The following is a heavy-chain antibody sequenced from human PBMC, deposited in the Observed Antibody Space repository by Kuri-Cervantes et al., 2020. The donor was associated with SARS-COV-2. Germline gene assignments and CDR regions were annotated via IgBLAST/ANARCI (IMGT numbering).Heavy chain of an antibody. CDR1: GGSISSSSYY. V-gene: IGHV4-31*02. CDR2: IYYSGST. Sequence: SCTVSGGSISSSSYYWGWIRQPPGKGLEWIGYIYYSGSTYYNPSLKSRVTISVDTSKNQFSLKLSSVTAADPAVYYCARSLQLSMVSDAAFDIWGQGTMVTVSS. D-gene: IGHD3-10*01. J-gene: IGHJ3*02. CDR3: ARSLQLSMVSDAAFDI.